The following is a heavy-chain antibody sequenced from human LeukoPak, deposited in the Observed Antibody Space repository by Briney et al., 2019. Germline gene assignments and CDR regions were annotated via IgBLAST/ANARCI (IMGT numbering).Heavy chain of an antibody. CDR3: ARSHYYDSSGYFSYYYGMDV. D-gene: IGHD3-22*01. CDR1: GFTFSSYA. J-gene: IGHJ6*02. Sequence: PGGSLRLSCAASGFTFSSYAMHWVRQAPGKGLVWVSRVNSDGSSTRYADSVKGRFTISRDNAKNTLYLQMNSLRAEDTAVYYCARSHYYDSSGYFSYYYGMDVWGQGTTVTVSS. V-gene: IGHV3-74*01. CDR2: VNSDGSST.